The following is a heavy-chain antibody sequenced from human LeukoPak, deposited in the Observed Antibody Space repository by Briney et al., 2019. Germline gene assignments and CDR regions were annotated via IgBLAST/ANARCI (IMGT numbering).Heavy chain of an antibody. V-gene: IGHV3-21*01. CDR1: GFTFSSYS. D-gene: IGHD3-22*01. J-gene: IGHJ5*02. CDR3: ATEPDSSGYMDWFDP. Sequence: PGGSLRLSXAASGFTFSSYSMNWVRQAPGKGMEWVSSISSSSSYIYYADSVKGRFTISRDNAKNSLYLQMNSLRAEDTAVYYCATEPDSSGYMDWFDPWGQGALVTVSS. CDR2: ISSSSSYI.